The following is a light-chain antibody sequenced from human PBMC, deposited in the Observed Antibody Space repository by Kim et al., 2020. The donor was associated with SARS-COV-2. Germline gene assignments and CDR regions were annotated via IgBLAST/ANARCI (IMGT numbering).Light chain of an antibody. CDR3: QQYASSTFT. Sequence: SAGEGATLSCRASQSVSSTYLAWYQQKPGQAPRLLIYGASSRATGIPDRFSGSGFGTDFSLTISRLEPEDFAVYYCQQYASSTFTFGGGTKLEIK. CDR2: GAS. CDR1: QSVSSTY. J-gene: IGKJ4*01. V-gene: IGKV3-20*01.